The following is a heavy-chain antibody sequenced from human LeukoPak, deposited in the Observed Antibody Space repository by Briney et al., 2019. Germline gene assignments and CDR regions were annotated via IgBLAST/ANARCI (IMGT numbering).Heavy chain of an antibody. V-gene: IGHV3-48*01. Sequence: GGSLRLSCAASRFTFSSYSMNWVRQAPGKGLEWISYISSSSSTIYYADSVKGRFTISRDNAKNSLYLQMNSLRAEDTAVYYCARQGVTTFGVGTLAYYMDGWGKGTTVTVSS. CDR3: ARQGVTTFGVGTLAYYMDG. D-gene: IGHD3-3*01. CDR2: ISSSSSTI. CDR1: RFTFSSYS. J-gene: IGHJ6*03.